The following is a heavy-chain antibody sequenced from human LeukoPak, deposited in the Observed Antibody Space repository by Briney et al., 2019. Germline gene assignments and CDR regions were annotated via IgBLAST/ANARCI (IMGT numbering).Heavy chain of an antibody. CDR1: GFTLNDYA. V-gene: IGHV3-9*01. Sequence: PGRSLRLSCAASGFTLNDYAMHWVRQAPGKGLEWVSGISWNSGSIGYADSVKGRFTISRDNAKNSLYLQMNSLRAEDTALYYCAKDITAFSRYYYGMDVWGQGTTVTVSS. J-gene: IGHJ6*02. D-gene: IGHD3-3*02. CDR2: ISWNSGSI. CDR3: AKDITAFSRYYYGMDV.